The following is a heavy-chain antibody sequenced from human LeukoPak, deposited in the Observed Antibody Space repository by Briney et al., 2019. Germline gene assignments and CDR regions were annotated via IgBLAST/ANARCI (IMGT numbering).Heavy chain of an antibody. J-gene: IGHJ4*02. CDR3: ARSPYDRSELYYKVGYFDY. CDR2: IYSGGST. Sequence: TGGSLRLSCAASGFTVSTNYMSWVRQAPGKGLEWVSAIYSGGSTYYADSVKGRFTISRDNSKNTLYLQMNSLRAEDATVYYCARSPYDRSELYYKVGYFDYWGQGTLVTVSS. CDR1: GFTVSTNY. D-gene: IGHD3-22*01. V-gene: IGHV3-53*01.